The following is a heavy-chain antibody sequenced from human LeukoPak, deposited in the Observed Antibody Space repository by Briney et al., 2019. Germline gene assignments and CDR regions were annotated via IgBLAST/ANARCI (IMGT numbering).Heavy chain of an antibody. Sequence: GGSLRLSCAASGFTFSSYAMSWVRQAPGKGLEWVSAISGSGDSTYHADPVKGRFTISRDNSKNMLYLQMSSLRAEDTAVYYCATEARQVSGIVSARDYWGQGTLVTVSS. V-gene: IGHV3-23*01. CDR3: ATEARQVSGIVSARDY. CDR2: ISGSGDST. CDR1: GFTFSSYA. D-gene: IGHD6-13*01. J-gene: IGHJ4*02.